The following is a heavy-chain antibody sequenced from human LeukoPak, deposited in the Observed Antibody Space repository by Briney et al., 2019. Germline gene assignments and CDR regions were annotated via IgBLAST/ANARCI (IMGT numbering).Heavy chain of an antibody. CDR2: IYYSGST. Sequence: PSETLSLTCTVSGGSISSSSYYWGWIRQPPGKGLEWIGSIYYSGSTYYNPSLKSRVTISVDTSKNQFSLKLSSVTAADTAVYYCASFWGVNDYVLDYWGQGTLVTVSS. CDR1: GGSISSSSYY. D-gene: IGHD3-16*01. J-gene: IGHJ4*02. V-gene: IGHV4-39*07. CDR3: ASFWGVNDYVLDY.